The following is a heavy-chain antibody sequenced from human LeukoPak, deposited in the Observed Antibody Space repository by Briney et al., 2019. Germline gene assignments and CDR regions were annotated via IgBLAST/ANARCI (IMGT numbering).Heavy chain of an antibody. J-gene: IGHJ3*02. CDR3: ARVLQYCSGGSCYSGVVRAFDI. V-gene: IGHV1-2*02. Sequence: ASVKVSCKSSGYTFTVYYMHWVRQAPGQGLEWMGWINGNSGGRNYAQKFQGRVTMTRDTSISTAYMELSRLRSDDTAVYYCARVLQYCSGGSCYSGVVRAFDIWGQGTMVTVPS. D-gene: IGHD2-15*01. CDR1: GYTFTVYY. CDR2: INGNSGGR.